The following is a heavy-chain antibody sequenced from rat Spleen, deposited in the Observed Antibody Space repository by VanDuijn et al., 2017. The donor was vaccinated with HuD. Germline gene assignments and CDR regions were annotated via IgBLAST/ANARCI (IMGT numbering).Heavy chain of an antibody. CDR1: GFTFSDYN. Sequence: EVQLVESGGGLVQPGRSLKLSCAASGFTFSDYNMAWVRQAPKKGLEWVASIDPSGGNTYYRDSVKGRFTISRDNVKNILYLQMDSLRSEDTAMYYCARHKYSSYGWFAYWGQGTLVTVSS. CDR2: IDPSGGNT. V-gene: IGHV5S23*01. J-gene: IGHJ3*01. CDR3: ARHKYSSYGWFAY. D-gene: IGHD1-2*01.